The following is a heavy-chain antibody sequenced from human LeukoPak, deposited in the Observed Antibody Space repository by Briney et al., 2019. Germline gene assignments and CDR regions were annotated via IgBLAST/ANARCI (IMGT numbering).Heavy chain of an antibody. Sequence: SETLSLTCTVFGGSISSSDYYWGWIRQPPGKGLEWIGSIYYSGTTYYNPSLMSRVTISIDMSKNQFSLNLSSVTAADTALYYCARVDHYYFYMDVWGKGTTVTVSS. J-gene: IGHJ6*03. CDR3: ARVDHYYFYMDV. CDR2: IYYSGTT. CDR1: GGSISSSDYY. V-gene: IGHV4-39*01.